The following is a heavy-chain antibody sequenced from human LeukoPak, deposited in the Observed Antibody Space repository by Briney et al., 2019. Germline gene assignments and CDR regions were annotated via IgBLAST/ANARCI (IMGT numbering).Heavy chain of an antibody. D-gene: IGHD4-11*01. Sequence: GSVKVSCKASGYTFTSYGISWVRQAPGQGLEWMGWISAYNGNTNYAQKLQGRVTMTTDTSTSTAYMELRSLRSDDTAVYYCARDESMITVTTGSPDYWGQGTLVTVSS. V-gene: IGHV1-18*01. CDR2: ISAYNGNT. CDR3: ARDESMITVTTGSPDY. J-gene: IGHJ4*02. CDR1: GYTFTSYG.